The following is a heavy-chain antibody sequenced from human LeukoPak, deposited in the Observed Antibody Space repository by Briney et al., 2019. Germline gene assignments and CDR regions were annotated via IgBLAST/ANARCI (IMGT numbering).Heavy chain of an antibody. CDR1: GGSISSSSYY. J-gene: IGHJ4*02. Sequence: SETLSLTCTVSGGSISSSSYYWGWIRQPPGKGLEWIGSIYYSGSTYYNPSLKSRVTISVDTFKNQFSLKLSSVTAADTAVYYCARSLDYSNAYDYWGQGTLVTVSS. CDR2: IYYSGST. V-gene: IGHV4-39*07. D-gene: IGHD4-11*01. CDR3: ARSLDYSNAYDY.